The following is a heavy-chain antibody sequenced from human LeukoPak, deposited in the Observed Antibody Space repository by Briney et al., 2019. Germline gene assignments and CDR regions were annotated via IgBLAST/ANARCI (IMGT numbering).Heavy chain of an antibody. D-gene: IGHD4-23*01. CDR1: GFTFSSYA. CDR3: AREDRLMSMTTVVPYFDY. V-gene: IGHV3-30-3*01. Sequence: GGSLRLSCAASGFTFSSYAMHWVRQAPGKGLEWVAVISYDGSNKYYADSVKGRFTVSRDNSKNTLYLQMNSLRAEDTAVYYCAREDRLMSMTTVVPYFDYWGQGTLVTVSS. J-gene: IGHJ4*02. CDR2: ISYDGSNK.